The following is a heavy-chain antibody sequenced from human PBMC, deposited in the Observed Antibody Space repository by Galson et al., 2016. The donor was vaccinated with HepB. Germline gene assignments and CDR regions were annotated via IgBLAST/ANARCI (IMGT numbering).Heavy chain of an antibody. Sequence: SLRLSCAASGFTFSSYGMHWVRQAPGKGLEWVAVIWYDGSNKYYADSVKGRFTISRDNSKNTLYLQMNSLRAEDTAVYYCARDGSTLQWLEYMDVWGQWTTVTVSS. J-gene: IGHJ6*02. CDR2: IWYDGSNK. V-gene: IGHV3-33*01. CDR3: ARDGSTLQWLEYMDV. CDR1: GFTFSSYG. D-gene: IGHD6-19*01.